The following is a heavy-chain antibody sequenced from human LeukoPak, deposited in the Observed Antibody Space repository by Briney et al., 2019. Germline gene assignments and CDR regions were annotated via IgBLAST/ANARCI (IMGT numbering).Heavy chain of an antibody. CDR1: GGSISNYY. Sequence: SETLSLTCTVSGGSISNYYWSWIRQPPGKGLGWIGSIYYSGSTYYNPSLKSRVTKSVDTSKDQFSLKLSSVTAADTAVYYCARERTLFPGDSSGYFDYWGQGILVTVSS. D-gene: IGHD3-22*01. CDR3: ARERTLFPGDSSGYFDY. J-gene: IGHJ4*02. V-gene: IGHV4-59*12. CDR2: IYYSGST.